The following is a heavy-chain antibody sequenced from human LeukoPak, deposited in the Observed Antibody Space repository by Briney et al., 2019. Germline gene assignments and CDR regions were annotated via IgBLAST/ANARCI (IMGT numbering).Heavy chain of an antibody. D-gene: IGHD1-26*01. V-gene: IGHV3-48*01. J-gene: IGHJ4*02. CDR3: ARDWASPGPTTI. CDR1: GFTFSTNS. CDR2: ITSSGSVI. Sequence: GGSLRLSCAASGFTFSTNSMSWVLQAPGKGLEWVSYITSSGSVIHYSDSVRGRFTISRDNAKSSLYLQMNSLRAEDTAIYYCARDWASPGPTTIWGQGTLVTVSS.